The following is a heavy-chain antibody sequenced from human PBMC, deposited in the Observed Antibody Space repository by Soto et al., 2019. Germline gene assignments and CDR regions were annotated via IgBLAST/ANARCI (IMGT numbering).Heavy chain of an antibody. CDR2: IYHSGST. Sequence: QLQLQESGSGLVEPSQTLALACDVSGGSISSGGYSWSWIRQPPGKGLEWIGYIYHSGSTYYNPSLKSRVTISVDRSKNQFSLKLSSVTAADTAVYYCARAGGLGAVAVDYWGQGTLVTVSS. CDR3: ARAGGLGAVAVDY. CDR1: GGSISSGGYS. D-gene: IGHD6-19*01. J-gene: IGHJ4*02. V-gene: IGHV4-30-2*01.